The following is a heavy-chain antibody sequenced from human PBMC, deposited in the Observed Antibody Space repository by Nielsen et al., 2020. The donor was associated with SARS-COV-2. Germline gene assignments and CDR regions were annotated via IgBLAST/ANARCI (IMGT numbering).Heavy chain of an antibody. CDR2: ISGNSDSA. CDR1: GYTFTKYG. CDR3: ASSAPPSGFNWFDP. Sequence: ASVKVSCKASGYTFTKYGISWVRQAPGQGLEWMGWISGNSDSAKYVKKFLGRVIMTTDTSTSTAYLVVRSLRSDVTAVYYCASSAPPSGFNWFDPWGQGTLVTASS. J-gene: IGHJ5*02. D-gene: IGHD3-22*01. V-gene: IGHV1-18*04.